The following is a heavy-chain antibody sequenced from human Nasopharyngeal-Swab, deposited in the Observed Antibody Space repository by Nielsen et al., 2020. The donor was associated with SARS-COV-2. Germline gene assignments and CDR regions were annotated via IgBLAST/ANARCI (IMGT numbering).Heavy chain of an antibody. CDR1: GYDFTGYW. J-gene: IGHJ5*02. D-gene: IGHD2/OR15-2a*01. CDR2: IYPGDSGT. Sequence: GESLKISCEGSGYDFTGYWIAWVRQKPGEGLEWMGIIYPGDSGTKYSPSFQGQVTISVDKSISTAYLHFSSLKASDTAMYYCARHMGYFHTSIWLDPWGQGTLVTVSS. V-gene: IGHV5-51*01. CDR3: ARHMGYFHTSIWLDP.